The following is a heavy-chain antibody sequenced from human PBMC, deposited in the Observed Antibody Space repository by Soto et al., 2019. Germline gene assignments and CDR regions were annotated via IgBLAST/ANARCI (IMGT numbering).Heavy chain of an antibody. CDR2: INHSGST. CDR3: ARGSAQITMVRGDYYYYGMDV. CDR1: GGSFSGYY. V-gene: IGHV4-34*01. Sequence: QVQLQQWGAGLLKPSETLSLTCAVYGGSFSGYYWSWIRQPPGKGLEWIGEINHSGSTNYNPSLKRRVTISVDTSTNQFSLKLSSVTAADTAVYYCARGSAQITMVRGDYYYYGMDVWGQGTTVTVSS. J-gene: IGHJ6*02. D-gene: IGHD3-10*01.